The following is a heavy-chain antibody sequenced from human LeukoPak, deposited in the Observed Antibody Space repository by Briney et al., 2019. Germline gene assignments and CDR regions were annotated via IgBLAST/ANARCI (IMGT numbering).Heavy chain of an antibody. CDR2: ISGSASST. Sequence: GGSLRLSCAASGFTFSNYAMSWVRQAPGKGLEWVSAISGSASSTYHADSVKDRFTISRDNAKNSLYLQMNSLRAEDTAVYYCAELGITMIGGVWGKGTTVTISS. D-gene: IGHD3-10*02. CDR3: AELGITMIGGV. J-gene: IGHJ6*04. CDR1: GFTFSNYA. V-gene: IGHV3-23*01.